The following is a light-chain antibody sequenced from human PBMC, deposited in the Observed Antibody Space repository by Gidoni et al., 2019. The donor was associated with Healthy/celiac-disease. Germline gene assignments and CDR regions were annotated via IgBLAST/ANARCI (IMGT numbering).Light chain of an antibody. V-gene: IGKV3D-15*03. Sequence: EIVMTQSPATLSVSPGERATLSCRASQSVSSNLAWYQQKPGQAPRLLIYGASIMATGIPARFSGSGSGTEFTLTISILQSEDFAVYYCQQYNNWPETFGQGTKVEIK. CDR1: QSVSSN. CDR2: GAS. CDR3: QQYNNWPET. J-gene: IGKJ1*01.